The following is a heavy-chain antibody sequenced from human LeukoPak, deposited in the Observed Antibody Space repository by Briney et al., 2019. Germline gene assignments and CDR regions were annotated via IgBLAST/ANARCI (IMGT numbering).Heavy chain of an antibody. Sequence: SETLSLTGTVSGGSINSYFWSWVRQPPGKGLEWIGYIYYSGSTNYNPSLKSRVTISVDTSKSQFSLNLSSVTAADTAIYYCARSPIGSYYLFDYWGQGTLVTVSS. J-gene: IGHJ4*02. CDR3: ARSPIGSYYLFDY. CDR2: IYYSGST. CDR1: GGSINSYF. V-gene: IGHV4-59*01. D-gene: IGHD1-26*01.